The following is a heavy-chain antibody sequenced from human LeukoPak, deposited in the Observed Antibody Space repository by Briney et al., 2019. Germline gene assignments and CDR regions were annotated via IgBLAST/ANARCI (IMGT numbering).Heavy chain of an antibody. V-gene: IGHV4-38-2*01. Sequence: PSETLSLTCAVSGYSISSGHYWGWIRQPPGKGLEWIGSIYHSGSTYYNPSLKSRVTISVDTSKNQFSLKLSSVTAADTAVYYCARLGYCSSTSCSGGQYYFDYWGQGTLVTVSS. CDR1: GYSISSGHY. CDR3: ARLGYCSSTSCSGGQYYFDY. CDR2: IYHSGST. J-gene: IGHJ4*02. D-gene: IGHD2-2*01.